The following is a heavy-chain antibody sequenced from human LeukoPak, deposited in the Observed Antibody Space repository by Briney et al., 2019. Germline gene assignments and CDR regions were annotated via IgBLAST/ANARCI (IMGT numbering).Heavy chain of an antibody. Sequence: GGSLRLSCVASGFIVSNNYMSWVRQAPGKGLEWVSAISGSGGSTYYADSVKGRFTISRDNSKNTLYLQMNSLRAEDTAVYYCAKPDTAMVRGFDYWGQGTLVTVSS. V-gene: IGHV3-23*01. J-gene: IGHJ4*02. CDR2: ISGSGGST. CDR1: GFIVSNNY. CDR3: AKPDTAMVRGFDY. D-gene: IGHD5-18*01.